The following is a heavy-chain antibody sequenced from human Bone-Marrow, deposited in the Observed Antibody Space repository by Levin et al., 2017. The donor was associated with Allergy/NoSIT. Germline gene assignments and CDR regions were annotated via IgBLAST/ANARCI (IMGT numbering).Heavy chain of an antibody. D-gene: IGHD3-16*02. J-gene: IGHJ4*02. V-gene: IGHV4-39*07. CDR1: SGSIISYSHY. CDR2: VYYRGST. Sequence: PSETLSLTCTVASGSIISYSHYWGWIRQPHGKGLEWIGSVYYRGSTHFNPSLQSRVTISIDTSKKVFSLKLKSVTAPDTAVYFCAGGYARFGGVIDIWGQGTLVTVSS. CDR3: AGGYARFGGVIDI.